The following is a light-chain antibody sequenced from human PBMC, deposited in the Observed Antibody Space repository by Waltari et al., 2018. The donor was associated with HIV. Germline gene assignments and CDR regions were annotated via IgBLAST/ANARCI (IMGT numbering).Light chain of an antibody. J-gene: IGLJ2*01. CDR1: SSNIGRNS. CDR2: ETN. V-gene: IGLV1-51*02. CDR3: GAWDNSLGGVV. Sequence: QSVLTQPPSVSAAPGQQVTISCSGSSSNIGRNSVAWYQHLPGTAPKIVIYETNKRPSGIPDRCSGAKSGTSGTLDITGLQTGDEADYYCGAWDNSLGGVVFGGGTKLTVL.